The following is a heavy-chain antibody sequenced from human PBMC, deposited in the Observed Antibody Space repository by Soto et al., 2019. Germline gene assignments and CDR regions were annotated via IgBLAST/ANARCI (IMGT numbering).Heavy chain of an antibody. V-gene: IGHV3-23*01. CDR1: GFTFSSYA. CDR2: ISGSGGST. D-gene: IGHD3-22*01. Sequence: GGSLRLSCAASGFTFSSYAMSWVRQAPGKGLEWVSAISGSGGSTYYADSVKGRFTISRDNSKNTLYLQMNSLRAEDTAVYYCATREVGVVVVRTHDYWGQGTLVTVSS. J-gene: IGHJ4*02. CDR3: ATREVGVVVVRTHDY.